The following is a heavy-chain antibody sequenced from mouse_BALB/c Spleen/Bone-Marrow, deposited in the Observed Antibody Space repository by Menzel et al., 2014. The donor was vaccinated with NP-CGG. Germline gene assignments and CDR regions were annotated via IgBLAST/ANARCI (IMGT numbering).Heavy chain of an antibody. CDR2: INPSNGGT. D-gene: IGHD3-3*01. V-gene: IGHV1-53*01. CDR3: IRSAGTGFAY. Sequence: VQLQQSGTELVKPGASVKLSCKASGYTFTSYYMFWVKQRPEQGLEWIGEINPSNGGTVFNEKFKSKVTLTVDKSSSTAYIQLSGLTSEDSAVYYCIRSAGTGFAYWGQGTLVTVS. CDR1: GYTFTSYY. J-gene: IGHJ3*01.